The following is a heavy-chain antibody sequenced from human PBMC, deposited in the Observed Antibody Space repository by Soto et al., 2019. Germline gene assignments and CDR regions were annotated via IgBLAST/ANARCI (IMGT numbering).Heavy chain of an antibody. CDR2: INPNGGST. J-gene: IGHJ5*01. CDR1: GYIFTNFY. Sequence: QVQLVQPGAEVKKPGASVKFSCKASGYIFTNFYIHWVRQAPGQGLEWIGIINPNGGSTNYAQNFQGRVTMTRDTSTSTVNMDLSSLRSEDTAVYYWTRGLASGDSWGQGTLFTVS. V-gene: IGHV1-46*03. CDR3: TRGLASGDS. D-gene: IGHD6-6*01.